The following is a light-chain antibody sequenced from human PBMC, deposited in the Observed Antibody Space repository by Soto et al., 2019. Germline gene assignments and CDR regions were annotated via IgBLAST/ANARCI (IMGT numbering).Light chain of an antibody. CDR3: GTWDSSLGAL. CDR1: SSNIGNNY. CDR2: EDN. J-gene: IGLJ2*01. V-gene: IGLV1-51*02. Sequence: QSVLTQPPSVSAAPGQKVTISCSGSSSNIGNNYVSWYQQHPGTAPKLLIYEDNKRPSGIPDRFSGSKSGTSATLDITGLQTGDEADYYCGTWDSSLGALFGGGTKLTVL.